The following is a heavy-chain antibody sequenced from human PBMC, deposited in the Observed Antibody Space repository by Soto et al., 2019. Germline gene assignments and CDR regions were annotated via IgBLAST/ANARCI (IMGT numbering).Heavy chain of an antibody. Sequence: GGSLRLSCAASGFTFSSYAMSWVRQAPGKGLEWVSAISGSGGSTYYADSVKGRFTISRDNSKNTLYLQMNSLRAEDTAVYYCAKDPAESIVGAANFDYWGQGTLVTVSS. J-gene: IGHJ4*02. D-gene: IGHD1-26*01. CDR2: ISGSGGST. CDR1: GFTFSSYA. CDR3: AKDPAESIVGAANFDY. V-gene: IGHV3-23*01.